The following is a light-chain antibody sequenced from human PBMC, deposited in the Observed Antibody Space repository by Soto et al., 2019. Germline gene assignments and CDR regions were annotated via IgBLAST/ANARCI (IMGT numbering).Light chain of an antibody. CDR3: QQYDDLPIT. CDR2: DAS. J-gene: IGKJ5*01. CDR1: QDIDKF. V-gene: IGKV1-33*01. Sequence: DIQMTQSPSSLSASVGDRVTITCQASQDIDKFLNWYQQKPGKAPKLLIDDASNLETGVPSRFSGSGSGTHCTFTISSLQPEDIETYYCQQYDDLPITFGQGTRLEIK.